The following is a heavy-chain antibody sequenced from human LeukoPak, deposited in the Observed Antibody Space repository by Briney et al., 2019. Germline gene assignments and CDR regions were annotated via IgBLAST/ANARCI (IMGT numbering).Heavy chain of an antibody. J-gene: IGHJ3*02. CDR3: ARDPGYYGSGRGDAFDI. CDR1: GGSISGYY. V-gene: IGHV4-4*07. D-gene: IGHD3-10*01. Sequence: SETLSLTCTVSGGSISGYYWSWIRQPAGKGLEWIGRTYPSGSTNYNPSLKSRVTMSADTSKNQFSLKLSSVIAADTAVYYCARDPGYYGSGRGDAFDIWGQGTMVTVSS. CDR2: TYPSGST.